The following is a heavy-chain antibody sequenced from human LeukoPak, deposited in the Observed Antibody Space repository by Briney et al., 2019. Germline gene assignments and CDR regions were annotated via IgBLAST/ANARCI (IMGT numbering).Heavy chain of an antibody. CDR1: GGSFSGYY. CDR2: TNHSGST. J-gene: IGHJ4*02. Sequence: PSETLSLTCAVYGGSFSGYYWSWIRQPPGKGLEWIGETNHSGSTNYNPSLKSRVTISVDTSKNQFSLKLSSVTAADTAVYYCAREGPIYDYVWGSYRPKSGFDYWGQGTLVTVSS. V-gene: IGHV4-34*01. D-gene: IGHD3-16*02. CDR3: AREGPIYDYVWGSYRPKSGFDY.